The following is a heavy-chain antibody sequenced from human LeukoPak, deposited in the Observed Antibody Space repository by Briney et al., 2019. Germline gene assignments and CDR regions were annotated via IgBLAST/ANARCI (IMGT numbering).Heavy chain of an antibody. J-gene: IGHJ4*02. Sequence: GGSLRLSCAASGFTFSDYWMSWVRQAPGKGLEWVANIKEDGSEKYYVDSVKGRFTISRDNAKNSLYLQMNSLRVEDTAVYYCARDAPGSSWYLYWGQGTLVTVSS. CDR1: GFTFSDYW. D-gene: IGHD6-13*01. V-gene: IGHV3-7*03. CDR2: IKEDGSEK. CDR3: ARDAPGSSWYLY.